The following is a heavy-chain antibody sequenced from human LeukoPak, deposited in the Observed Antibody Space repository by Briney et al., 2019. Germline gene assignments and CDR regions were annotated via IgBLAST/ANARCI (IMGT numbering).Heavy chain of an antibody. Sequence: SETLSLTCTVSGGSISSSSYYWGWIRQPPGKGLEWIGSIYYSGSTYYNPSLKSRVTISVDTSKNQFSLKLSSVTAADTALYXXXRTAYYDILTGYNPPXXFDYWGQGTLVTVSS. J-gene: IGHJ4*02. CDR1: GGSISSSSYY. CDR3: XRTAYYDILTGYNPPXXFDY. CDR2: IYYSGST. V-gene: IGHV4-39*01. D-gene: IGHD3-9*01.